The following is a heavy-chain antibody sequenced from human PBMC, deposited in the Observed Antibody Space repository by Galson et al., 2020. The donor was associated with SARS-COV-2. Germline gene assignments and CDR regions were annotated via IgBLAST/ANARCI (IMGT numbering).Heavy chain of an antibody. V-gene: IGHV3-21*01. J-gene: IGHJ6*02. CDR2: ISSSSSYI. CDR1: GFTFSSYS. D-gene: IGHD6-13*01. CDR3: AREYSSSWYTYYYGMDV. Sequence: GGSLRLSCAASGFTFSSYSMNWVRQAPRKGLEWVSSISSSSSYIYYADSVKGRFTISRDNAKNSLYLQMNSLRTEDTAVYYCAREYSSSWYTYYYGMDVWGQGTTVSVSS.